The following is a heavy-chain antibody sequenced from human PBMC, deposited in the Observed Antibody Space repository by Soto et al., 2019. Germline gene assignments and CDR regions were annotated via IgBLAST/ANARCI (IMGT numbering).Heavy chain of an antibody. J-gene: IGHJ6*02. CDR1: GYNFAYHW. CDR2: LYPGDSDT. CDR3: ARLLGYTTNYYYGSDG. D-gene: IGHD6-25*01. Sequence: GASLKISCKGSGYNFAYHWIGWVRQMPGKALEWMGILYPGDSDTRYSPSFQGQVTFSADKPISTAYLQWSSLKASDTAIYYCARLLGYTTNYYYGSDGCRQRTRGTAAS. V-gene: IGHV5-51*01.